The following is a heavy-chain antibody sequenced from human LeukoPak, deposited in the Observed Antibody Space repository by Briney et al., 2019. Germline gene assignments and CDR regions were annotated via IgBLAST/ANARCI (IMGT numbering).Heavy chain of an antibody. CDR1: GGSIGSYY. CDR2: TYFTGST. Sequence: SETLSLTCTVSGGSIGSYYWHWIRQPPGKGLEWIGYTYFTGSTNYNPSLKSRVTISVDTSKNQLSLKLSSVTAADTAIYYCARSTYSSSQWDYWGQGTLVTVFS. CDR3: ARSTYSSSQWDY. D-gene: IGHD6-13*01. V-gene: IGHV4-59*01. J-gene: IGHJ4*02.